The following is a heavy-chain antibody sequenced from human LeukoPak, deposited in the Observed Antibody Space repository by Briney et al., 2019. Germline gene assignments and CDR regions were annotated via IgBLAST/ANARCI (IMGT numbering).Heavy chain of an antibody. CDR2: INYSGRT. CDR1: GDSISNSDYY. J-gene: IGHJ5*02. CDR3: ARRRKDLNWFDP. Sequence: SETLSLTCTVSGDSISNSDYYWGWIRQPPGKGLEWIALINYSGRTFYNPSLRSRVTISVNMSKNQFSLNLNSVTAADTAVYYCARRRKDLNWFDPWGQGTLVTVSS. V-gene: IGHV4-39*01.